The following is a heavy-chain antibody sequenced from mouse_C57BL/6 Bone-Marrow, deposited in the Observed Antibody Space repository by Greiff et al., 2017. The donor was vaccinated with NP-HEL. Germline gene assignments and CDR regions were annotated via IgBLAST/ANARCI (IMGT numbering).Heavy chain of an antibody. V-gene: IGHV1-26*01. CDR1: GFTFTDYY. Sequence: VQLQQSGPVLVKPGPSVKISCKASGFTFTDYYMNWVKQSHGKSLEWIGDINPNNGGTSYNQKFKGKATLTVDKSSSTAYMELRSLTSEDSAVYYCASGDYDGFAYWGQGTLVTVSA. J-gene: IGHJ3*01. CDR3: ASGDYDGFAY. CDR2: INPNNGGT. D-gene: IGHD2-4*01.